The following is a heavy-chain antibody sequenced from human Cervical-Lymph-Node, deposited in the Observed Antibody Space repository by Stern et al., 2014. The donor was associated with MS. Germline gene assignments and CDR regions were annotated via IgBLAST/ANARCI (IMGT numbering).Heavy chain of an antibody. D-gene: IGHD6-13*01. CDR1: GYTFTSYA. J-gene: IGHJ2*01. V-gene: IGHV1-3*01. CDR3: ARDRVAAAGSRWYFDL. CDR2: INAGNGNT. Sequence: QVQLMQSGAAVKKPGASVKVSCKASGYTFTSYAMHWVRQAPGQRLEWMGWINAGNGNTKYSQKFQGRVTITRDTSASTAYMELSSLRSEDTAVYYCARDRVAAAGSRWYFDLWGRGTLVTVSS.